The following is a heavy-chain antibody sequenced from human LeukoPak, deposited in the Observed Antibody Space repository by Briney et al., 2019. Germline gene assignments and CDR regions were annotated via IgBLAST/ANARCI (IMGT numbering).Heavy chain of an antibody. D-gene: IGHD4-17*01. CDR2: IYHSGST. Sequence: PSETLSLTCAVSGGSISSGGYSWSWIRQPPGKGLEWIGYIYHSGSTYYNPSLKSRVTISVDRSKNQFSLKLSSVTAADTAVYYCARGVAPLYDYGDYSSPYYFDYWGQGTLVTVSS. CDR1: GGSISSGGYS. J-gene: IGHJ4*02. CDR3: ARGVAPLYDYGDYSSPYYFDY. V-gene: IGHV4-30-2*01.